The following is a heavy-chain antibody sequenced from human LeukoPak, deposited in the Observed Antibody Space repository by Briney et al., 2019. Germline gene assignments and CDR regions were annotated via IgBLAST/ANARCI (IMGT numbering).Heavy chain of an antibody. J-gene: IGHJ6*02. V-gene: IGHV3-48*01. D-gene: IGHD3-16*02. CDR3: VRDGLIVGNMDV. CDR1: GFSFSTHP. CDR2: TQTSSSLI. Sequence: GGSLRLSCTASGFSFSTHPMDWVRQAPGKGLEWISYTQTSSSLIYYADSVKGRFTISRDNDKNSLFLQMNSLRVEDTAVYYCVRDGLIVGNMDVWGQGTTVIVSS.